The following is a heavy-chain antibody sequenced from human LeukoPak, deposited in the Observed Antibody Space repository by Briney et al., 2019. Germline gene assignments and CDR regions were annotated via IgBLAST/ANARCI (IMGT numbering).Heavy chain of an antibody. D-gene: IGHD3-16*01. Sequence: SETLSLTCTVSGGSISSYYWSWIRQPPGKGLEWIGYIYYSGSTNYNPSLKSRVTISVDTSKNQFSLKLSSVTAADTAVYYCARMSGRGEWFDPWGQGTLVTVSS. V-gene: IGHV4-59*01. J-gene: IGHJ5*02. CDR3: ARMSGRGEWFDP. CDR1: GGSISSYY. CDR2: IYYSGST.